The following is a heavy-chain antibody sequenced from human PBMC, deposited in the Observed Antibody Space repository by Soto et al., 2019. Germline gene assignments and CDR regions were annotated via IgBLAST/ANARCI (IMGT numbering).Heavy chain of an antibody. CDR1: GFSFSTYG. D-gene: IGHD5-18*01. CDR3: ARDLGYSYGSDY. Sequence: GGSLRLSCAASGFSFSTYGMHWVRQAPGKGLEWVAFISNDGSNKYYADSVKGRFTISRDNSKNTLYLQMNSLRAEDTAVYYCARDLGYSYGSDYWGQGTLVTVSS. V-gene: IGHV3-30*03. CDR2: ISNDGSNK. J-gene: IGHJ4*02.